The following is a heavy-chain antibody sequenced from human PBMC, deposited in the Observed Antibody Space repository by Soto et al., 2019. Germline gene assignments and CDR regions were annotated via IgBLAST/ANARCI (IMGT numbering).Heavy chain of an antibody. Sequence: QITLKESGPTVVKPTQTLTVTCTFSGFSLSTSAAGVGWIRQPPGKALEWLALLYWDDDTRYSPSLKSRLTITKDSSKHHVIFTMNNRTPVDTATYYCESLYDGSGRWDAWGQGTLVTVSS. CDR1: GFSLSTSAAG. CDR3: ESLYDGSGRWDA. D-gene: IGHD3-10*01. CDR2: LYWDDDT. J-gene: IGHJ5*02. V-gene: IGHV2-5*02.